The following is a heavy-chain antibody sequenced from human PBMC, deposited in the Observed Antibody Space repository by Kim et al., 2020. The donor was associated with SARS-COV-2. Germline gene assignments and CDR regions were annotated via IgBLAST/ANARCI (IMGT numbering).Heavy chain of an antibody. CDR1: GFTFSSYS. V-gene: IGHV3-48*02. CDR3: AREPPHYDILTGYKNYYYDGMDV. D-gene: IGHD3-9*01. J-gene: IGHJ6*02. Sequence: GGSLRLSCAASGFTFSSYSMNWVRQAPGKGLEWVSYISSSSSTIYYAYSVTGRFTISRDNAKNSMYLQMNSLRDEDTAVYYCAREPPHYDILTGYKNYYYDGMDVWGQGTPVTVSS. CDR2: ISSSSSTI.